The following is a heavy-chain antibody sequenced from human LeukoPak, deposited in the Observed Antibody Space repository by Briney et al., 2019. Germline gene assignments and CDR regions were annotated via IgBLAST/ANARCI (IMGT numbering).Heavy chain of an antibody. J-gene: IGHJ6*03. V-gene: IGHV4-61*02. Sequence: PSETLSLTCTVSGGSISSGSYYWSWIRQPAGKGLEWIGRIYTNGSTNYNPSLKSRVTISVDTSKNQFSLKLSSVTAADTAVYYCARDSSTSCAGVGCRYYYYYYMDVWGKGTTVTISS. CDR2: IYTNGST. D-gene: IGHD2-2*01. CDR1: GGSISSGSYY. CDR3: ARDSSTSCAGVGCRYYYYYYMDV.